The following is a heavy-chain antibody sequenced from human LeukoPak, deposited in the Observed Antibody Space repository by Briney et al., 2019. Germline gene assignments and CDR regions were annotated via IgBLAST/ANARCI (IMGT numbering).Heavy chain of an antibody. CDR3: ARFSRHWGSPPKDYYYYYGMDV. CDR2: MNPNSGNT. D-gene: IGHD7-27*01. J-gene: IGHJ6*02. Sequence: ASVKVSCKASGYTFTSYDINWVRQATGQGLEWMGWMNPNSGNTGYAQKFQGRVTMTRNTSISTAYMELSSLRSEDTAVYYCARFSRHWGSPPKDYYYYYGMDVWGQGTTVTVSS. CDR1: GYTFTSYD. V-gene: IGHV1-8*01.